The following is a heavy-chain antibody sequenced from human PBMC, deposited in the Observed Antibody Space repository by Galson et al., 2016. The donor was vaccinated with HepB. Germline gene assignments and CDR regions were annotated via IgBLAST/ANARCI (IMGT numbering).Heavy chain of an antibody. D-gene: IGHD3-16*01. CDR2: TSYDGETK. CDR3: AKDWGLGV. V-gene: IGHV3-30-3*02. J-gene: IGHJ6*02. Sequence: SLRLSCADSGFTFSIEAMYWVRQAPDKGLEFVAATSYDGETKYYADSVRGRFIISRDNSKNTLYLQMNSLRVEDTALYYCAKDWGLGVWGQGTTVTVSS. CDR1: GFTFSIEA.